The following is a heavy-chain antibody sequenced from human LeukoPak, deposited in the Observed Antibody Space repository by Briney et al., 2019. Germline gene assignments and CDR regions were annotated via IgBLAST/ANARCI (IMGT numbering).Heavy chain of an antibody. CDR2: ISSSSSTT. D-gene: IGHD6-13*01. V-gene: IGHV3-48*01. Sequence: GGSLRLSCAASGFTFSSYSMNWVRQAPGKGLEWVSYISSSSSTTYYADSVKGRFTISRDNAKNSLYLQMNSLRAEDTAVYYCAKLGGKESWYDYFDYWGQGTLVTVSS. J-gene: IGHJ4*02. CDR3: AKLGGKESWYDYFDY. CDR1: GFTFSSYS.